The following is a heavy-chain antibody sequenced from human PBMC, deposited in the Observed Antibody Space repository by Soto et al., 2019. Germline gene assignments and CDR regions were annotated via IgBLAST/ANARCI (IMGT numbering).Heavy chain of an antibody. J-gene: IGHJ5*02. V-gene: IGHV3-30*18. Sequence: PGGSLRLSCAASGFTFSSYGMHWVRQAPGKGLEWVAVISYDGSNKYYADSVKGRFTISRDNSKNTLYLQMNSLRAEDTAVYYCAKEPIISNYYDSSGYYWLPSWSPLFDPRGQGTRVTVSS. CDR2: ISYDGSNK. CDR1: GFTFSSYG. D-gene: IGHD3-22*01. CDR3: AKEPIISNYYDSSGYYWLPSWSPLFDP.